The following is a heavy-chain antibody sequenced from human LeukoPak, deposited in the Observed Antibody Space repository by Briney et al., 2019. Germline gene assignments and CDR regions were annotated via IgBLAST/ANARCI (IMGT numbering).Heavy chain of an antibody. D-gene: IGHD3-16*02. CDR3: ARGGLRLGELSLDNYYFDY. CDR1: GYTFTGYY. Sequence: ASVKVSCKASGYTFTGYYMHWVRQAPGQGLEWMGWINPNSGGTNYAQKFQGRVTMTRDTSISTAYMELSRLRSDDTAVYYCARGGLRLGELSLDNYYFDYWGQGTPVTVSS. V-gene: IGHV1-2*02. J-gene: IGHJ4*02. CDR2: INPNSGGT.